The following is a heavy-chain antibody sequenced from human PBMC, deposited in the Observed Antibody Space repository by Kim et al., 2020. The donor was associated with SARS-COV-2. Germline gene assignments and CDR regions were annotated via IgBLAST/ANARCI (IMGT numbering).Heavy chain of an antibody. V-gene: IGHV4-31*02. Sequence: PSLKSRVTISVDTSKNQFSLKLSSVTAADTAVYYCARVAVIVATITSFDYWGQGTLVTVSS. CDR3: ARVAVIVATITSFDY. D-gene: IGHD5-12*01. J-gene: IGHJ4*02.